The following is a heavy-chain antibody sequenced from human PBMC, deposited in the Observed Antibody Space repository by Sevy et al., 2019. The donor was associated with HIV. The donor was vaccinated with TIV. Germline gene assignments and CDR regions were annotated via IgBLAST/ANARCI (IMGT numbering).Heavy chain of an antibody. Sequence: GGSLRLSCAASGLTFSSYAMNWVRQAPGKGLEWVSAVSGSGLSTYYADSVKGRFTISRDNSRNTLYLQMNSLRDEDTALYYCAKDAFRNYDYWSGCRGGMDVWGQGTMVTVS. V-gene: IGHV3-23*01. J-gene: IGHJ6*02. CDR3: AKDAFRNYDYWSGCRGGMDV. D-gene: IGHD3-3*01. CDR2: VSGSGLST. CDR1: GLTFSSYA.